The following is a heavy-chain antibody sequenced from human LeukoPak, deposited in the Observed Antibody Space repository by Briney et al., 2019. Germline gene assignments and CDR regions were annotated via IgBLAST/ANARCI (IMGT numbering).Heavy chain of an antibody. J-gene: IGHJ4*02. V-gene: IGHV1-2*02. CDR1: GYTFTSYD. D-gene: IGHD6-19*01. Sequence: GASVKVSCKASGYTFTSYDINWVRQATGQGLEWMGWINPNSGGTNYAQKFQGRVTMTRDTSISTAYMELSRLRSDDTAVYYCARAEQWLVPHFDYWGQGTLVTVSS. CDR2: INPNSGGT. CDR3: ARAEQWLVPHFDY.